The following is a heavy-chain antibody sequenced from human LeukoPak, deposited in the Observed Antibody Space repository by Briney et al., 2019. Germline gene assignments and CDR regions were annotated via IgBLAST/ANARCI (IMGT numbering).Heavy chain of an antibody. Sequence: GSLRLSCAASGFTFSAYGMHWVRQAPGKGLDWVTFILYDGINKYYADSVKGRFTISRDNSKNTLYLQMNGLRVEDTAVYYCAKGDSRDWYYSYMDVWGKGTTVTVS. V-gene: IGHV3-30*02. CDR1: GFTFSAYG. CDR3: AKGDSRDWYYSYMDV. D-gene: IGHD3-22*01. CDR2: ILYDGINK. J-gene: IGHJ6*03.